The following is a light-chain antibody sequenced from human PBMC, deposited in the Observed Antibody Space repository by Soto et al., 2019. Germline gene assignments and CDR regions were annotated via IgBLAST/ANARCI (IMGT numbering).Light chain of an antibody. CDR1: QSVSSY. CDR2: DAS. V-gene: IGKV3-11*01. J-gene: IGKJ2*03. Sequence: EIVLTQSPATLSLSPGERATLSCRASQSVSSYLAWYQQKPGQAPRLLIYDASNRATAIPARFSGSGSGTDFTLTISSLEPEDFAVYYCQQRSNWRFGQGTKLEIK. CDR3: QQRSNWR.